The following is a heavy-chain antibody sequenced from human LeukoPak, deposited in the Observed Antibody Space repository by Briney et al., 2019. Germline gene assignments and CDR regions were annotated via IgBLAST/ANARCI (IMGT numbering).Heavy chain of an antibody. CDR1: GYTFTSYY. D-gene: IGHD4-17*01. V-gene: IGHV1-46*01. CDR3: ARGMDGDFDAFDI. CDR2: INPSGGST. Sequence: ASVKVSFKASGYTFTSYYMHWVRQAPGRGLEWMGIINPSGGSTSYAQKFQGRVTMPRDTSTSKVYMELSRLRSEETAVYSCARGMDGDFDAFDIWGQGTMVTVSS. J-gene: IGHJ3*02.